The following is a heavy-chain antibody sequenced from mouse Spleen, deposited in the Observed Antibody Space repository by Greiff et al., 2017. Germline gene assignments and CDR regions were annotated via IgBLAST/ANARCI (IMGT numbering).Heavy chain of an antibody. Sequence: EVKVVESGGGLVKPGGSLKLSCAASGFTFSSYAMSWVRQTPEKRLEWVATISDGGSYTYYPDNVKGRFTISRVNAKNNLYLQMSHLKSEDTAMYYCARDLDYDAALFAYWGQGTLVTVSA. CDR3: ARDLDYDAALFAY. D-gene: IGHD2-4*01. CDR1: GFTFSSYA. CDR2: ISDGGSYT. V-gene: IGHV5-4*01. J-gene: IGHJ3*01.